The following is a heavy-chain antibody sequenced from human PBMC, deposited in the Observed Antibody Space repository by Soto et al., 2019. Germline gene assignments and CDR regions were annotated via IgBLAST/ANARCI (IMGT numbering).Heavy chain of an antibody. CDR2: ISYDGSNK. J-gene: IGHJ6*04. CDR3: ARDKWDYSSSSGYYYRMDV. D-gene: IGHD6-6*01. Sequence: GGSLRLSCAASGFTFSSYAMHWVRQAPGKGLEGVAVISYDGSNKYYADSVKGRFTISRDNSKIPLYLQMNSLRAEDTAWCYCARDKWDYSSSSGYYYRMDVWGKGTTVTVSS. CDR1: GFTFSSYA. V-gene: IGHV3-30-3*01.